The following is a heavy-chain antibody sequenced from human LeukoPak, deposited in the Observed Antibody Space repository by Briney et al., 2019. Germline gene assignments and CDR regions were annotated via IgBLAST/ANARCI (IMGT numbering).Heavy chain of an antibody. J-gene: IGHJ4*02. CDR3: VRDHEYALDY. CDR1: GFTFSYYS. V-gene: IGHV3-48*02. D-gene: IGHD2-2*01. Sequence: GRSLRLSCAASGFTFSYYSMNWVRQAPGKGLEGVSYTVPSSLEIYYVDSVKGRFNISRDNAKNSLYLQMNSLRDEDTAVYYCVRDHEYALDYWGQGTLVTVSS. CDR2: TVPSSLEI.